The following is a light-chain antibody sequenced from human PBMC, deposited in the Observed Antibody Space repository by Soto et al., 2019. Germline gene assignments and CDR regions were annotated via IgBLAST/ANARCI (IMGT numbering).Light chain of an antibody. Sequence: QSALTQPRSVSGSPGQSVTISCTGTSSDVGAYNYVSWYQQHPGKAPKLMIYDVTKRPSGVPDRFSGSKSGNTASLTISGLQAEDEGDYYCSSYGASSVFGTGTKVTVL. CDR2: DVT. CDR1: SSDVGAYNY. CDR3: SSYGASSV. V-gene: IGLV2-11*01. J-gene: IGLJ1*01.